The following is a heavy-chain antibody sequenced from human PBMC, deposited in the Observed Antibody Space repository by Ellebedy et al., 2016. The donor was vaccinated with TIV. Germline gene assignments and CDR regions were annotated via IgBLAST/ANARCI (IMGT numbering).Heavy chain of an antibody. J-gene: IGHJ3*02. D-gene: IGHD3-10*02. CDR3: ARDMSGPQFDAFDI. CDR2: IYYSGST. V-gene: IGHV4-30-4*08. Sequence: MPSETLSLTCTVSGGSISSSSYYWGWIRQPPGKGLEWIGYIYYSGSTYYNPSLKSRVTISVDTSKNQFSLKLSSVTAADTAVYYCARDMSGPQFDAFDIWGQGTMVTVSS. CDR1: GGSISSSSYY.